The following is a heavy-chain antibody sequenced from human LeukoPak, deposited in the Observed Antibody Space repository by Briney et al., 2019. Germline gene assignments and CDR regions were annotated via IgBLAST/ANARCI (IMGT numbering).Heavy chain of an antibody. CDR1: GFTFSNYW. CDR3: ARGADSGYSSDN. D-gene: IGHD3-9*01. Sequence: SGGSLRLSCAASGFTFSNYWMHWVRQAPGKGLVWVSRINSDGRSTNYADSVKGRFTISRDNAKNTLYLQMNSLRAEDTAVYYCARGADSGYSSDNGGQGTLVSVSS. J-gene: IGHJ4*02. V-gene: IGHV3-74*01. CDR2: INSDGRST.